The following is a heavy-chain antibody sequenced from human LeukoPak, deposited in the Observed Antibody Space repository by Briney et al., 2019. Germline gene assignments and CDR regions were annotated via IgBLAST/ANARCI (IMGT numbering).Heavy chain of an antibody. Sequence: SAKVSCKASGGTFSSYAISWVRQAPGQGLEWMGRIIPILGIANYAQKFQGRVTITADKSTSTAYMELSSLRSEDTAVYYCARDHHRDGYNRDWGQGTLVTVSS. CDR3: ARDHHRDGYNRD. CDR2: IIPILGIA. D-gene: IGHD5-24*01. J-gene: IGHJ4*02. CDR1: GGTFSSYA. V-gene: IGHV1-69*04.